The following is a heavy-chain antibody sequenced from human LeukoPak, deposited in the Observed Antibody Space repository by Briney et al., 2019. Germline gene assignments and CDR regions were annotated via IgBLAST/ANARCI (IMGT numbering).Heavy chain of an antibody. V-gene: IGHV3-30*02. CDR2: IRYDGSNK. J-gene: IGHJ3*02. D-gene: IGHD2-2*03. CDR3: AIFFGYCSSTSCYEPNDAFDI. Sequence: PGGSLRLSCAASGFTFSGYGMHWVRQAPGKGLEWVAFIRYDGSNKYYADSVKGRFTISRDNSKNTLYLQMNSLRAEDTAVYYCAIFFGYCSSTSCYEPNDAFDIWGQGTMVTVSS. CDR1: GFTFSGYG.